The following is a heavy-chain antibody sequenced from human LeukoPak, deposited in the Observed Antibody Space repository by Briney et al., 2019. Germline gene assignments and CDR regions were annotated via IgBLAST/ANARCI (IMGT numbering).Heavy chain of an antibody. CDR3: ARAPYCSGGSCYSDY. V-gene: IGHV1-2*02. CDR1: GYTFTGYY. CDR2: INPNSGGT. D-gene: IGHD2-15*01. Sequence: ASVKVSCKASGYTFTGYYMHWVRQAPGQGLEWMGWINPNSGGTNYAQKFQGRVTMTRDTSISIAYMELSRLRSDDTAVYYCARAPYCSGGSCYSDYWGQGTLVTVSS. J-gene: IGHJ4*02.